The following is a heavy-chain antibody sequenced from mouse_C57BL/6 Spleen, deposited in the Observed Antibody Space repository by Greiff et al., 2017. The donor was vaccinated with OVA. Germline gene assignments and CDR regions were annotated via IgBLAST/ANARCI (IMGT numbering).Heavy chain of an antibody. CDR2: IYPGSGST. CDR1: GYTFTSYW. CDR3: ARGGAVYYDYLYAMDY. D-gene: IGHD2-4*01. J-gene: IGHJ4*01. V-gene: IGHV1-55*01. Sequence: QVQLQQPGAELVKPGASVKMSCKASGYTFTSYWITWVKQRPGQGLEWIGDIYPGSGSTNYNEEFKSKATLTVDTSSSTAYMQLSSLTSEDSAVYYCARGGAVYYDYLYAMDYWGQGTSVTVSS.